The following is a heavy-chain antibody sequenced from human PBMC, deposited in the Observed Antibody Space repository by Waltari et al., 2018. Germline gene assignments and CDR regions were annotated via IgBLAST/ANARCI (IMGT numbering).Heavy chain of an antibody. V-gene: IGHV3-30*02. CDR1: GFTFRGYG. CDR3: AKVGVGLTTWYPFDV. Sequence: QVHLVESGGGVVQPGGSLRLSWAASGFTFRGYGMHWVRQAPGKGLEWVAFIRYDASDIYYRDSVKGRFTISRDNSKNTLFLQMSSLRPEDTAVYYCAKVGVGLTTWYPFDVWGQGTMVTVSS. CDR2: IRYDASDI. D-gene: IGHD1-1*01. J-gene: IGHJ3*01.